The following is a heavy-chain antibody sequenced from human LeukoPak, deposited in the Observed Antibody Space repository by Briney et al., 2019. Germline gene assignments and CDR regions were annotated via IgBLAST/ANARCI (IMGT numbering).Heavy chain of an antibody. V-gene: IGHV4-4*07. CDR1: GGSISSYY. D-gene: IGHD3-10*01. J-gene: IGHJ4*02. CDR2: IYTSGST. CDR3: ARVKRGLLWFGESIFDY. Sequence: PSETLSLTCTVSGGSISSYYWSWIRQPAGKGLEWIGRIYTSGSTNYNPSLKSRVTMSVDTSKNQFSLKLSSVTAADTAVYYCARVKRGLLWFGESIFDYWGQGTLVTVSS.